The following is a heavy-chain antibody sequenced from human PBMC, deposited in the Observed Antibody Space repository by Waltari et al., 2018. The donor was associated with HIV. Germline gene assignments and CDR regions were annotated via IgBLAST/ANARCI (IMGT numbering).Heavy chain of an antibody. CDR3: ARRSTYYYGSGSYYNSRYFDY. D-gene: IGHD3-10*01. Sequence: QVQLQQWGAGLLKPSETLSLTCAVYGGSFSGYYWSWIRQPPGKGLEWIGEINHSGSTNYNPSLKSRVTISVDTSKNQFSLKLSSVTAADTAVYYCARRSTYYYGSGSYYNSRYFDYWGQGTLVTVSS. J-gene: IGHJ4*02. V-gene: IGHV4-34*01. CDR2: INHSGST. CDR1: GGSFSGYY.